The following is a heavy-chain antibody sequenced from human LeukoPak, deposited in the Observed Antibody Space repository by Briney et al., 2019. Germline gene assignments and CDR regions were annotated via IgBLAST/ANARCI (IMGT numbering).Heavy chain of an antibody. D-gene: IGHD3-16*02. CDR1: GFTFSRYW. V-gene: IGHV3-74*03. CDR3: ARDDLSFGGVIVNFQRYYYYGMDV. J-gene: IGHJ6*02. CDR2: LNGDGSDT. Sequence: GGSLRPSCAASGFTFSRYWMHWVRQVPGKGLVWVSRLNGDGSDTTYVDSVKGRFTISRDNSKNTLYLQMNSLRAEDTAVYYCARDDLSFGGVIVNFQRYYYYGMDVWGQGTTVTVSS.